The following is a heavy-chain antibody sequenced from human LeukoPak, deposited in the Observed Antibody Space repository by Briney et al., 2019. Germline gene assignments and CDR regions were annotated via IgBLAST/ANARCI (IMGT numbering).Heavy chain of an antibody. D-gene: IGHD3-10*01. Sequence: GGSLRLSCAASGFTFSSYAMHWVRQAPGKGLEWVAVISYDGTNKYYADSVQGRFTISRDNSKNTLCLQMNSLRVEDSAVYYCTRDLSGGGYDYWGQGTLVPVSS. J-gene: IGHJ4*02. CDR3: TRDLSGGGYDY. CDR2: ISYDGTNK. V-gene: IGHV3-30-3*01. CDR1: GFTFSSYA.